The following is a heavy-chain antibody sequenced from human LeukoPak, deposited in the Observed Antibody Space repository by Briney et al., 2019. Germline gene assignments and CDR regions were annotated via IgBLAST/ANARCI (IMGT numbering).Heavy chain of an antibody. V-gene: IGHV3-23*01. J-gene: IGHJ5*02. CDR2: IRSNGRDT. D-gene: IGHD2-15*01. CDR3: AKGGYTTWFDP. CDR1: GFTFSDYA. Sequence: PGGSLRLSCAASGFTFSDYAMSWVRQAPGKGLEWVSNIRSNGRDTYYTDSVKGRFTISRDNSKNTVYLEMNSLRAGDTAVYYCAKGGYTTWFDPWGQGTLVTVSS.